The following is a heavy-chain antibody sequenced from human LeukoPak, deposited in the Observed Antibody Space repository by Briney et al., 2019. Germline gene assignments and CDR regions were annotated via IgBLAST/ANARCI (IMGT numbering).Heavy chain of an antibody. V-gene: IGHV1-69*06. CDR1: GGTFSSYA. CDR2: IIPIFGTA. CDR3: ASGHEGYQLLLFDY. J-gene: IGHJ4*02. D-gene: IGHD2-2*01. Sequence: SVKVSRKASGGTFSSYAISWVRQAPGQGLEWMGGIIPIFGTANYAQKFQGRVTITADKSTSTAYMELSSLRSEDTAVYYCASGHEGYQLLLFDYWGQGTLVTVSS.